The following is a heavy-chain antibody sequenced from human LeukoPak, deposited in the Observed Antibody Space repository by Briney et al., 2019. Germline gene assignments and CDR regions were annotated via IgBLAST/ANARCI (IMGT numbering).Heavy chain of an antibody. Sequence: ASVKVSCKASGGTFSSYAISRVRQAPGQGLEWMGGIIPIFGTANYAQKFQGWVTMTRDTSISTAYMELSRLRSDDTAVYYCARGMRGHLGGYSYGFPVEDFYYGMDVWGQGTTVTVSS. J-gene: IGHJ6*02. CDR3: ARGMRGHLGGYSYGFPVEDFYYGMDV. CDR1: GGTFSSYA. CDR2: IIPIFGTA. V-gene: IGHV1-69*05. D-gene: IGHD5-18*01.